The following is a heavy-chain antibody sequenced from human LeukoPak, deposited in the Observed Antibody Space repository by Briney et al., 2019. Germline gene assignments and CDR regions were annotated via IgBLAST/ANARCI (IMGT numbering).Heavy chain of an antibody. J-gene: IGHJ4*02. CDR3: ARSVDSDY. V-gene: IGHV3-48*04. D-gene: IGHD3-3*01. Sequence: PGGSLRLSCAAAGFTFSSYSMNWVRQAPGKGLEWVSYISSSSRTIYYADSVKGRFTLSRDNAKNSLYLQMTSLRAEDTAVYYCARSVDSDYWGQGPLVTVSS. CDR2: ISSSSRTI. CDR1: GFTFSSYS.